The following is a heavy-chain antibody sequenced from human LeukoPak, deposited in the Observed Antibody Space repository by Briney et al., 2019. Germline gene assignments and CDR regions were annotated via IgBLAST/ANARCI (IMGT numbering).Heavy chain of an antibody. CDR3: TRELAGTTVED. Sequence: PSETLSLTCTVSGYSISSDYYWGWIRQTPGKGLEWIGSVYHSGTTYHNPSLKSRVTMSVDKSKNQFSLTLTSVTAADTALYYCTRELAGTTVEDWGQGTLVTVSS. CDR1: GYSISSDYY. D-gene: IGHD1-1*01. J-gene: IGHJ4*02. V-gene: IGHV4-38-2*02. CDR2: VYHSGTT.